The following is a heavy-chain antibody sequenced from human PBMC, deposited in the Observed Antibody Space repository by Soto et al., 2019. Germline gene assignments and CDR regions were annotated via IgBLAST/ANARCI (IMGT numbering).Heavy chain of an antibody. CDR3: ARGLQIVPAAIDY. J-gene: IGHJ4*02. CDR2: INAGHGNT. Sequence: GASVKVSCKASGYTFTSYAMHWVRQAPGQRLEWMGWINAGHGNTKYSQKFQGRVTIARDTSASTAYMELSSLRSEDTAVYYRARGLQIVPAAIDYWGQGTLVTVSS. D-gene: IGHD2-2*02. V-gene: IGHV1-3*01. CDR1: GYTFTSYA.